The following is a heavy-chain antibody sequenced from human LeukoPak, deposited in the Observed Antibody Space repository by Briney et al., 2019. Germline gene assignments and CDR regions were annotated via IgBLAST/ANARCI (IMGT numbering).Heavy chain of an antibody. Sequence: PGGSLRLSCAASGFTFNTYAMSWVRQAPGKGLESVSSISGGGDTTDYADSVKGRFTISRDNSKNTLYLQMNSLRAEDTAVYYCAKGVRRHLVVVIISLDYWGQGTLVTVSS. CDR3: AKGVRRHLVVVIISLDY. CDR2: ISGGGDTT. D-gene: IGHD3-22*01. J-gene: IGHJ4*02. CDR1: GFTFNTYA. V-gene: IGHV3-23*01.